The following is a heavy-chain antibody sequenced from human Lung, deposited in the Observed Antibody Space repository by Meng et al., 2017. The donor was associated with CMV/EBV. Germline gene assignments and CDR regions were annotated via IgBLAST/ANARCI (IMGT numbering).Heavy chain of an antibody. Sequence: ASVKVSCKASGYTFTDYYFHWVRQAPGQGLEWMGWIYPNTGGTHYSQKFQNRLTLTTDTSINTGYMELSSLGSDDTAIYYCARDNDWGPDYWGQGTRVTVSS. V-gene: IGHV1-2*02. J-gene: IGHJ4*02. CDR2: IYPNTGGT. CDR3: ARDNDWGPDY. CDR1: GYTFTDYY. D-gene: IGHD7-27*01.